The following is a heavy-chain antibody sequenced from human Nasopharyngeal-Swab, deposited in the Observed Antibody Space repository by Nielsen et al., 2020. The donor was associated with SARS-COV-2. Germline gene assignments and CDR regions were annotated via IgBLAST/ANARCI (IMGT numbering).Heavy chain of an antibody. J-gene: IGHJ5*02. CDR2: IIPIFGTE. CDR1: GATFSIYA. D-gene: IGHD1-20*01. V-gene: IGHV1-69*06. CDR3: AREEVTGNWFDP. Sequence: SVKVSCKASGATFSIYAISWVRQAPGQGLEWMGGIIPIFGTENYAQKFQGRVTITADKSTSTAYMELSSLRSEDTAVYYCAREEVTGNWFDPWGQGTLVTVSS.